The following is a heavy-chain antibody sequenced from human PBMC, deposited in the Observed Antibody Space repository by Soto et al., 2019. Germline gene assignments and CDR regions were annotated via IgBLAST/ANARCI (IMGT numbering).Heavy chain of an antibody. CDR2: ISIDGSSD. D-gene: IGHD3-10*01. CDR3: ARDASLRMVRGVTHINGFES. V-gene: IGHV3-30-3*01. J-gene: IGHJ5*01. CDR1: GFTFSSYA. Sequence: QVQLVESGGGVVQPGRSLRLSCAASGFTFSSYAMHWVRQVPGKGLEWLAVISIDGSSDFYMDSVKGRFTIYRDNSNNTLFLQMTSLRADDTALYFCARDASLRMVRGVTHINGFESWGQGTLLIVSS.